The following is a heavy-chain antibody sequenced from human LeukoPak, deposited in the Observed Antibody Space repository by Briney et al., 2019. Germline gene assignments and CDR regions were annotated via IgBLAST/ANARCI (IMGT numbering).Heavy chain of an antibody. Sequence: ASVKVSCKASGYTFTGYYMHWVRQAPGQGLEWMGRINPNSGGTNYAQKFQGRVTMTRDTSISTAYMELSRLRSDDPAVYYCARDLGATTSGWFDLFDPWGQGTLVTVSS. CDR3: ARDLGATTSGWFDLFDP. V-gene: IGHV1-2*06. CDR2: INPNSGGT. CDR1: GYTFTGYY. D-gene: IGHD1-26*01. J-gene: IGHJ5*02.